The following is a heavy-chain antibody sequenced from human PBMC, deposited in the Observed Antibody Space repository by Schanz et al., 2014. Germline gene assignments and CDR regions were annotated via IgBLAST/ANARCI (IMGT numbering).Heavy chain of an antibody. V-gene: IGHV3-23*01. D-gene: IGHD3-10*01. J-gene: IGHJ3*02. CDR1: GFSFSSYA. CDR2: ISGTGGDDT. CDR3: AKGRFGELSAFDI. Sequence: EVQLLESGGGLVEPGGSLRLSCAASGFSFSSYAMGWVRQAPGKGLLWVSSISGTGGDDTYYADSVKGRFTISRDNSKNTLFLQMNSLRVEDTAVYYCAKGRFGELSAFDIWGQGTMVTVSS.